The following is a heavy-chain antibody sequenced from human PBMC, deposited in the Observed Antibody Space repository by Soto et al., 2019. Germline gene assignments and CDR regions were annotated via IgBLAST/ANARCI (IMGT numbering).Heavy chain of an antibody. CDR1: GYTFTSYD. CDR3: ARGVKTHWYDYVWGSYRPYYFDY. V-gene: IGHV1-8*01. CDR2: MNPNSGNT. D-gene: IGHD3-16*02. J-gene: IGHJ4*02. Sequence: GASVKVSCKASGYTFTSYDINWVRQATGQGLEWMGWMNPNSGNTGYAQKFQGRVTMTRNTSISTAYMELSSLRSEDTAVYYCARGVKTHWYDYVWGSYRPYYFDYWGQGTLVTVSS.